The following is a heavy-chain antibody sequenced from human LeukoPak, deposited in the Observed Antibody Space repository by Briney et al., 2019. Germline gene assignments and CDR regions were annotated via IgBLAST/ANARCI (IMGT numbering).Heavy chain of an antibody. V-gene: IGHV4-34*01. Sequence: SETLSLTCAVYGGSFSGYYWSWIRQPPGKGREWIGEINHSGSTNYNPSLKSRVTISVDTSKNQFSLKLSSVTAADTAVYYCARLRYWGGRPYAFDIWGQGTMVTVSS. CDR2: INHSGST. CDR3: ARLRYWGGRPYAFDI. J-gene: IGHJ3*02. CDR1: GGSFSGYY. D-gene: IGHD2-8*02.